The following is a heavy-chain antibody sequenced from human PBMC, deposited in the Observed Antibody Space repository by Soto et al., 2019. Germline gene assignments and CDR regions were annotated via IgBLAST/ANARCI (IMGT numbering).Heavy chain of an antibody. CDR2: ISSSSSYI. V-gene: IGHV3-21*01. Sequence: GESLKISCAASGFTFSSYSMNWVRQAPGKGLEWVSSISSSSSYIYYADSVKGRFTISRDNAKNSLYLQMNSLRAEDTAVYYCARVRGITIFGVVIYYYMDVWGKGTTVTVSS. CDR3: ARVRGITIFGVVIYYYMDV. CDR1: GFTFSSYS. J-gene: IGHJ6*03. D-gene: IGHD3-3*01.